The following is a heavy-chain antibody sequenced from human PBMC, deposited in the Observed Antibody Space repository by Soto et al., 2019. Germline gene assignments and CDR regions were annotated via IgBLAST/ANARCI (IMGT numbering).Heavy chain of an antibody. CDR2: INPYSGDT. CDR3: ARGPSHGAFDI. V-gene: IGHV1-2*02. J-gene: IGHJ3*02. CDR1: GYTFTDYY. Sequence: QVQLAQSGAEVKNPGASVKVSCKASGYTFTDYYIHWLRKAPAQGLEWMGWINPYSGDTKYAQKFQGRATMTRDTSISTTYMELSRLTSDDTALYYCARGPSHGAFDIWGQGTIITVSS.